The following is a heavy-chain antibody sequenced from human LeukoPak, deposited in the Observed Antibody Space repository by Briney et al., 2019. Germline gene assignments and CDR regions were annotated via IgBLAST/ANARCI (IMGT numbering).Heavy chain of an antibody. J-gene: IGHJ4*02. CDR1: GGSFSGYY. Sequence: PSETLSLTCAVYGGSFSGYYWSWIRQPPGKGLEWIGEINHSGSTNYNPSLKSRVTISVDTSKNQFSLKLSSVTAADTAVYYCARRRMYQLLPFDYWGQGTLVTVSS. V-gene: IGHV4-34*01. CDR3: ARRRMYQLLPFDY. D-gene: IGHD2-2*01. CDR2: INHSGST.